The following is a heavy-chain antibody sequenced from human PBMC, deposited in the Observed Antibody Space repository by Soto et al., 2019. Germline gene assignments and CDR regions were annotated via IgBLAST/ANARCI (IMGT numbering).Heavy chain of an antibody. CDR1: GFTFSSYS. CDR3: ARDQPGYSYGYGLGY. D-gene: IGHD5-18*01. V-gene: IGHV3-21*01. J-gene: IGHJ4*02. CDR2: ISSSSSYI. Sequence: EVQLVESGGGLVKPGGSLRLSCAASGFTFSSYSMNWVRQAPGKGLEWVSSISSSSSYIYYADSVKGRFTISRDNAKNALYLQINNLRAEDTAVYYCARDQPGYSYGYGLGYWGQGTLVTVSS.